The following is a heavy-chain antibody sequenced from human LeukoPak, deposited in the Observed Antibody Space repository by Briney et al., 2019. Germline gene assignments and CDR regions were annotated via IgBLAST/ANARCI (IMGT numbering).Heavy chain of an antibody. CDR3: ATDYYDSSGSMGSNAFDI. V-gene: IGHV1-2*02. CDR1: GYTFTGYY. J-gene: IGHJ3*02. CDR2: INPNSGGT. Sequence: ASVKVSCKASGYTFTGYYMHWVRQAPGQGLEWMGWINPNSGGTNYAQKFQGRVTMTTDTSTSTAYMELRSLRSDDTAVYYCATDYYDSSGSMGSNAFDIWGQGTMVTVSS. D-gene: IGHD3-22*01.